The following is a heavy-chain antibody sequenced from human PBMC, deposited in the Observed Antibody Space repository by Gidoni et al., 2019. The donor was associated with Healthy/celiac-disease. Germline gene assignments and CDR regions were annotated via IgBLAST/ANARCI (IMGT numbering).Heavy chain of an antibody. CDR3: ARVRYSGSYSGAFDI. V-gene: IGHV3-53*02. CDR1: GFTVSSNY. CDR2: IYSGGST. D-gene: IGHD1-26*01. Sequence: EVQLVETGGGLIQPGGSLRLSCAASGFTVSSNYMSWVRQAPGKGLEWVSVIYSGGSTYYADSVKGRFTISRDNSKNTLYLQMNSLRAEDTAVYYCARVRYSGSYSGAFDIWGQGTMVTVSS. J-gene: IGHJ3*02.